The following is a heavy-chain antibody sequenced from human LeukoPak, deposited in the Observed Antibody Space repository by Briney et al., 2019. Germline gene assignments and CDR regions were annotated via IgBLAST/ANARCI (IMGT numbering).Heavy chain of an antibody. D-gene: IGHD3-22*01. CDR3: ARYYYDSSGYSTPDY. Sequence: ASVRVSCKACGYTFTSYGISWVRQAPGQGLEGMGGISAYNGNTNYAQKLQGRVTMTTDTSTSTAHMELRSLRSDDTAVYYCARYYYDSSGYSTPDYWGQGTLVTVSS. V-gene: IGHV1-18*01. CDR2: ISAYNGNT. J-gene: IGHJ4*02. CDR1: GYTFTSYG.